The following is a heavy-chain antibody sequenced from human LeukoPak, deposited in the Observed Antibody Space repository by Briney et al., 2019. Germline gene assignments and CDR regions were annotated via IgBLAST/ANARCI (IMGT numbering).Heavy chain of an antibody. Sequence: SETLSLTCTVSGGSISGYYWTWIRQPPGEGLEWIGYIFYTGNTNYNPSLSSRLTLSVDAPNNQFALTLRSVTAADTAIYYCARLGHCSGGSCYFSDWGLGTLVTVAS. CDR3: ARLGHCSGGSCYFSD. CDR2: IFYTGNT. V-gene: IGHV4-59*08. J-gene: IGHJ4*02. D-gene: IGHD2-15*01. CDR1: GGSISGYY.